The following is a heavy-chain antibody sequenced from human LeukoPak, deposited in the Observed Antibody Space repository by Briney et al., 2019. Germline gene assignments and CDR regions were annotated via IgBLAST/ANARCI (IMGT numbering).Heavy chain of an antibody. CDR1: GFTFSSYS. CDR2: ISSSSSYM. V-gene: IGHV3-21*01. Sequence: GGSLRLSCAASGFTFSSYSMNWVRQAPGKGLEWVSSISSSSSYMCYADSVKGRFTISRDNAKNSLYLQVHSLRAGDTAVYYCARGDDYFDYWGQGTLVTVSS. J-gene: IGHJ4*02. CDR3: ARGDDYFDY.